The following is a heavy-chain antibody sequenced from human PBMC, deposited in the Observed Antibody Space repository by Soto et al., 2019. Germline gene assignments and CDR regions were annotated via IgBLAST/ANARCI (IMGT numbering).Heavy chain of an antibody. CDR2: IDPSDSYT. CDR3: ARHEQWLVRNDWFDP. Sequence: GESLKISCKCSGYSFISYWIRWVRQMPGKGLEWMGRIDPSDSYTNYSPSFQGHVTISADKSISTAYLQWSSLKASDTAMYYCARHEQWLVRNDWFDPWGQGNLVTVSS. V-gene: IGHV5-10-1*01. J-gene: IGHJ5*02. CDR1: GYSFISYW. D-gene: IGHD6-19*01.